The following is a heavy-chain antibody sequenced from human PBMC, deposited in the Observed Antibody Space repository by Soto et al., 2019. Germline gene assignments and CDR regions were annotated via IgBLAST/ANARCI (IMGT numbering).Heavy chain of an antibody. CDR1: GGPFSSYA. D-gene: IGHD2-21*02. V-gene: IGHV1-69*13. Sequence: SVKVSCKASGGPFSSYAISWVRQAPGQGLEWMGGIIPIFGTANYAQKFQGRVTITADESTSTAYMELSSLRSEDTAVYYCARSPAPPCGGDCYSFGYWGQGTLVTVSS. CDR3: ARSPAPPCGGDCYSFGY. J-gene: IGHJ4*02. CDR2: IIPIFGTA.